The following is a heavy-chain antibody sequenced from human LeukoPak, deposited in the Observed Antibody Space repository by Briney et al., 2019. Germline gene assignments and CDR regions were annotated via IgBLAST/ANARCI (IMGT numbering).Heavy chain of an antibody. D-gene: IGHD2-15*01. CDR1: GGSISSTSYY. V-gene: IGHV4-39*01. J-gene: IGHJ6*02. CDR2: IYYSGST. Sequence: SETLSLTCTVSGGSISSTSYYWGWIRQPPGKGLEWIGTIYYSGSTYYNPSLRSRVTISVGTSKNQFSVKLTSVTAADTAVFYCARHVDPFYYGMDVWGQGTTVTVSS. CDR3: ARHVDPFYYGMDV.